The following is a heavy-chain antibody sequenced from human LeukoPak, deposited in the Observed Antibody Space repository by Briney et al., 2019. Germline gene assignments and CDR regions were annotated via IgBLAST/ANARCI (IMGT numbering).Heavy chain of an antibody. Sequence: GGSLRLSCAASGFTFRTYWMSWVRQAPGKGLEWVANIHPDGIEKYHVDSVKGRFTIFRDNARNLLYLQMISLRADDTAVYYCARGDDFSGNSWGQGTLVTVSS. J-gene: IGHJ4*02. D-gene: IGHD1-7*01. CDR2: IHPDGIEK. CDR1: GFTFRTYW. V-gene: IGHV3-7*04. CDR3: ARGDDFSGNS.